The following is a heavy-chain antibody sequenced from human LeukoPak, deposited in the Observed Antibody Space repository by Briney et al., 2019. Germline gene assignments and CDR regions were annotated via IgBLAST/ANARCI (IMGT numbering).Heavy chain of an antibody. CDR1: GFNFFTYG. J-gene: IGHJ4*02. Sequence: GGSLRLSCAASGFNFFTYGMHWVRQAPGKGLEWVAVIWYDGSNKYYADSVKGRFTISRDNSKSTLYLQMNTLRAEDTAVYYCARDPGGVVYFDYWGQGTLVTVSS. D-gene: IGHD2-8*01. CDR2: IWYDGSNK. V-gene: IGHV3-33*01. CDR3: ARDPGGVVYFDY.